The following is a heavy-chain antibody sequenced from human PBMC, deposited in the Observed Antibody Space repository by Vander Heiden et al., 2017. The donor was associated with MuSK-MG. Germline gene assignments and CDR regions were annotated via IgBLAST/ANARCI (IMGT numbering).Heavy chain of an antibody. V-gene: IGHV3-30*04. Sequence: QAQPVESGGGVVPPGRPLSPSCAASGLISSRFAMHSVPPAPGKGLEWVVGISYDGDKEYYADSVKGRFSISRDNAKNTLYLQMNGLRAEDTALYYCAREDDYGDYATPSIDYWGQGTLVTVSS. J-gene: IGHJ4*02. CDR3: AREDDYGDYATPSIDY. CDR1: GLISSRFA. D-gene: IGHD4-17*01. CDR2: ISYDGDKE.